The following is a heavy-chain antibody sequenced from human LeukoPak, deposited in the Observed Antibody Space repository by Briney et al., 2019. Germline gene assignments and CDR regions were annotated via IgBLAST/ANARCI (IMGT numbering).Heavy chain of an antibody. D-gene: IGHD2-8*02. J-gene: IGHJ4*02. CDR1: GFNFSSYS. CDR3: ARGNLVVGYYFDY. V-gene: IGHV3-21*01. CDR2: ISSSSSYI. Sequence: PGASLRLSGAASGFNFSSYSMNWVRQAPGKGLEGVSSISSSSSYIYYADSVKGRFTISRDNAKNSLYLQMNSLRAEDTAVYYWARGNLVVGYYFDYWGQGTLVTVSS.